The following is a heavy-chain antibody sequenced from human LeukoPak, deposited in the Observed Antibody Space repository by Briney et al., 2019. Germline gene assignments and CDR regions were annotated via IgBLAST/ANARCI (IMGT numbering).Heavy chain of an antibody. J-gene: IGHJ6*03. CDR2: ISSSSSYI. CDR3: SRDPRLDGYYYNSGYFNYYYYMDV. CDR1: GFTFSSYS. V-gene: IGHV3-21*01. D-gene: IGHD3-22*01. Sequence: GGSLRLSCAASGFTFSSYSMNWVRQAPGKGLEWVSSISSSSSYIYYADSVKGRFTISRDNAKNSLYLQINSLRAEGAAVYFFSRDPRLDGYYYNSGYFNYYYYMDVWGKGTTVTGSS.